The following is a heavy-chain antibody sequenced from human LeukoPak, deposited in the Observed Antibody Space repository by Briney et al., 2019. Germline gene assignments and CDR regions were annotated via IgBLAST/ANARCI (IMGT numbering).Heavy chain of an antibody. V-gene: IGHV1-69*05. CDR3: ARGGVAGKYYFDY. CDR1: GYTFTSYY. D-gene: IGHD2-15*01. CDR2: IIPIFGTA. Sequence: ASVKVSCKASGYTFTSYYMHWVRQAPGQGLEWMGGIIPIFGTANYAQKFQGRVTITTDESTSTAYMELSSLRSEDTAVYYCARGGVAGKYYFDYWGQGTLVTVSS. J-gene: IGHJ4*02.